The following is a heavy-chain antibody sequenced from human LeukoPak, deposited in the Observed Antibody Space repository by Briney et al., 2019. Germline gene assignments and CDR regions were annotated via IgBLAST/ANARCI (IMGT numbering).Heavy chain of an antibody. V-gene: IGHV3-66*01. CDR2: IYSGGST. CDR1: GFTVSSNY. J-gene: IGHJ4*02. D-gene: IGHD5-24*01. Sequence: GGSLRLSCAASGFTVSSNYMSWVRQAPGKGLGWVSVIYSGGSTYYADSVKGRFTISRDNSKNTLYLQMNSLRAEDTAVYYCAREMATRYYFDYWGQGTLVTVSS. CDR3: AREMATRYYFDY.